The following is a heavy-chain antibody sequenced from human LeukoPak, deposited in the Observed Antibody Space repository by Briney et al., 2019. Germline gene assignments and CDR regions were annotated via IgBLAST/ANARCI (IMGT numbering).Heavy chain of an antibody. CDR3: ARGNYGDRKSYWYFDL. CDR2: IYTSGST. CDR1: GGSISSYY. Sequence: SETLSLTCTVSGGSISSYYWSWIRQPAGKGLEWIGRIYTSGSTNYNPSLKSRVAMSVDTSKNQFSLKLSSVTAADTAAYYCARGNYGDRKSYWYFDLWGRGTLVTVSS. J-gene: IGHJ2*01. D-gene: IGHD4-17*01. V-gene: IGHV4-4*07.